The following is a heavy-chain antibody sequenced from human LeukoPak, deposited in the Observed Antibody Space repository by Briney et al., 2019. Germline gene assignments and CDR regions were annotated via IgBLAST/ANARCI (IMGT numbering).Heavy chain of an antibody. V-gene: IGHV3-48*03. D-gene: IGHD3-3*01. CDR2: ISTSGSTR. CDR3: VREDFDWFVT. Sequence: PGGSLRLSRAASGFTFSSYEMNWVRQAPGRGPEWVSYISTSGSTRYYADSVKGRFTISRDNAKNSLYLQMNSLRAEDTSVYYCVREDFDWFVTWGQGTLVTVSS. J-gene: IGHJ5*02. CDR1: GFTFSSYE.